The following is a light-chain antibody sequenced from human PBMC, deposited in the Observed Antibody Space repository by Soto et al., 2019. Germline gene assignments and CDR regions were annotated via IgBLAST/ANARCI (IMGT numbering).Light chain of an antibody. CDR1: QSVSSN. V-gene: IGKV3-15*01. J-gene: IGKJ3*01. Sequence: EIVMTQSPATLSVSPGERATLSCRASQSVSSNLAWYQQKPGQAPRLLIYGASTRATGIPARFSGSGSGTEFSLTISSLQSEDFADYYCQQYNNWPPLFTFGPGTKVDIK. CDR2: GAS. CDR3: QQYNNWPPLFT.